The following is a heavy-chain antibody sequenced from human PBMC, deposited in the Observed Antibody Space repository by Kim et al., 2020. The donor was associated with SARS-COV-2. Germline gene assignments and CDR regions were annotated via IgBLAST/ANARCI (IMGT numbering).Heavy chain of an antibody. D-gene: IGHD3-10*01. CDR2: ISDSGRT. CDR1: DGSISGYV. Sequence: SETLSLTCTVSDGSISGYVWSWIRQPPGEGLEWIAYISDSGRTNYNPSLKSRVTISVDTSKNQFSLKLSSVTAADTAVYYCARPLDHLGTGSFRYWCQGT. V-gene: IGHV4-59*08. J-gene: IGHJ4*02. CDR3: ARPLDHLGTGSFRY.